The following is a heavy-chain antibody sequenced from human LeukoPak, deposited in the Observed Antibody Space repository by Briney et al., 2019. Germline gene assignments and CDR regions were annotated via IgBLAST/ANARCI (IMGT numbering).Heavy chain of an antibody. Sequence: GASVKVSCKSSGYRFTEYYMHWVRQAPGRGFTWMGRVDPANGQTEYSKRFQGRVTIRADMSTQTTYLELSSLTPDDTAVYCCLTGTFYDDMTGFWGQG. J-gene: IGHJ4*02. CDR1: GYRFTEYY. CDR2: VDPANGQT. V-gene: IGHV1-69-2*01. CDR3: LTGTFYDDMTGF. D-gene: IGHD3-9*01.